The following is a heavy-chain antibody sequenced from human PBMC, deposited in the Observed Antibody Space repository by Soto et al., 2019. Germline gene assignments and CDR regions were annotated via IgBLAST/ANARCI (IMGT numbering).Heavy chain of an antibody. CDR2: IGTAGDP. V-gene: IGHV3-13*05. Sequence: HPXGSLTLSCAASGLTFSGYDMHWVRQATGKGLEWVSAIGTAGDPYYPGSVKGRFTISRENAKNSLYLQMNSLRAGDTAVYYCARASYDMAFDIWGQGTMVTVSS. CDR3: ARASYDMAFDI. J-gene: IGHJ3*02. CDR1: GLTFSGYD. D-gene: IGHD3-22*01.